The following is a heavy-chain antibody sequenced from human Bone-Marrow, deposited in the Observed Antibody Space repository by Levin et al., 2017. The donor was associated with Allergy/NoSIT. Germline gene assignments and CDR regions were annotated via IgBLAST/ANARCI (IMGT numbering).Heavy chain of an antibody. CDR3: AVSTGSYYSDFDY. Sequence: PGGSLRLSCVISGFIFDYAMHWVRQIPGGGLEWVSGISAKSDIIDYADSVKGRFTISRDNAKKSLFLQMDSLRPEDTALYYCAVSTGSYYSDFDYWGHGTPVTVSS. CDR1: GFIFDYA. J-gene: IGHJ4*01. D-gene: IGHD1-26*01. V-gene: IGHV3-9*01. CDR2: ISAKSDII.